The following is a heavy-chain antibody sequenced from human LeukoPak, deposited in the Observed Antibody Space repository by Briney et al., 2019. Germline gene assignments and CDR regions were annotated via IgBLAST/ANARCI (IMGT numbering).Heavy chain of an antibody. V-gene: IGHV3-66*01. CDR3: ARDPGYSYGYDY. J-gene: IGHJ4*02. CDR2: IYSDGST. Sequence: SGGSLRLSCVASGFTFDGYGMSWVRQAPGKGLEWVSVIYSDGSTYYADSVKGRFTISRDNSKNTVYLQMNSLRAEDTAVYYCARDPGYSYGYDYWGQGTLVTVSS. CDR1: GFTFDGYG. D-gene: IGHD5-18*01.